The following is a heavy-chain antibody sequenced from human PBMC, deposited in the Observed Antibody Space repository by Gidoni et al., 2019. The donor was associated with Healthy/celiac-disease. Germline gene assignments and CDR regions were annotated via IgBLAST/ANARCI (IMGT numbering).Heavy chain of an antibody. V-gene: IGHV3-23*01. CDR2: ISGSGGST. J-gene: IGHJ2*01. Sequence: EVQLLESGGGLVQPGGSLRLSCAASGFTFSSYAMSWVRQAPGKGLGWVSAISGSGGSTYYADSVKGRFTISRDNSKNTLYLQMNSLRAEDTAVYYCAKDRANSYWYFDLWGRGTLVTVSS. CDR1: GFTFSSYA. CDR3: AKDRANSYWYFDL. D-gene: IGHD1-26*01.